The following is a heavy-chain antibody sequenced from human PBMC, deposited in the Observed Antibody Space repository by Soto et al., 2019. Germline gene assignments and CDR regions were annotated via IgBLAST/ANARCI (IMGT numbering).Heavy chain of an antibody. CDR1: GYTFTSYA. Sequence: QVQLVQSGAEVKKPGASVKVSCKASGYTFTSYAMHWVRQAPGQRLEWMGWINAGNGNTKYSQKFQGRVTITRDTSASKAYMELSSLRSEDTAVYYCARVEDYIVGATTIGHWGQGTLVTVSS. J-gene: IGHJ4*02. V-gene: IGHV1-3*01. CDR2: INAGNGNT. D-gene: IGHD1-26*01. CDR3: ARVEDYIVGATTIGH.